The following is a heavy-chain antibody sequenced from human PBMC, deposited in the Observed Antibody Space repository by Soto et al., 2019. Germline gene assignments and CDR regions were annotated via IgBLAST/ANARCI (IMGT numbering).Heavy chain of an antibody. J-gene: IGHJ6*03. D-gene: IGHD3-3*01. V-gene: IGHV4-61*08. CDR2: IYYTGST. CDR3: ARGVLEWLLRDSYYYYMDV. Sequence: SETLSLTCTVSGGSISSGGYYWSWIRQHPGKGLEWIGYIYYTGSTNYNPSLKSRVTLSVDPSNNQYSLKLSSVTAADTAVYYCARGVLEWLLRDSYYYYMDVWGKGTTVTVSS. CDR1: GGSISSGGYY.